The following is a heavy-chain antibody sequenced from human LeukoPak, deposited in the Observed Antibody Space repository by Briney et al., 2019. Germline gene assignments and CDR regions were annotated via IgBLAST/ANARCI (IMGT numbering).Heavy chain of an antibody. D-gene: IGHD2-15*01. J-gene: IGHJ1*01. CDR1: GFTFSSYA. V-gene: IGHV3-30-3*01. CDR2: ISYDGSNK. Sequence: GGSLRLSCAASGFTFSSYAMHWVRQAPGKGLEWVAVISYDGSNKYYADSVKGRFTISRDNSKNTLYLQMNSLRAEDTAVYYCVSEGCSGGSCLTRGYFQHWGQGTLVTVSS. CDR3: VSEGCSGGSCLTRGYFQH.